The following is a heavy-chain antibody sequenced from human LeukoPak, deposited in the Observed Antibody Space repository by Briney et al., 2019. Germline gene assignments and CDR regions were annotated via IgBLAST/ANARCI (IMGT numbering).Heavy chain of an antibody. CDR1: GGSFSGYY. Sequence: SETLSLTCAVYGGSFSGYYWSWIRQPPGKGLEWIGEINHSGSTNYNPSLKSRVTISVDMSKNQFSLKLSSVTAADTAVYYCARAVEMATITNWGQGTLVTVSS. J-gene: IGHJ4*02. V-gene: IGHV4-34*01. D-gene: IGHD5-12*01. CDR2: INHSGST. CDR3: ARAVEMATITN.